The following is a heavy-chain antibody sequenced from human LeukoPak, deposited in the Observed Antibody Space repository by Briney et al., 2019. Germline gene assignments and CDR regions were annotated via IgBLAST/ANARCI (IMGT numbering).Heavy chain of an antibody. CDR2: MNPNSGNT. V-gene: IGHV1-8*01. CDR1: GYTFTSYD. J-gene: IGHJ6*02. CDR3: ARGYCSSTSCPTIYYGMDV. D-gene: IGHD2-2*01. Sequence: ASVKVSCKASGYTFTSYDINWVRQATGQGLEWIGWMNPNSGNTGYAQKFQGRVTMTRNTSISTAYMELSSLRSEDTAVYYCARGYCSSTSCPTIYYGMDVWGQGTTVTVSS.